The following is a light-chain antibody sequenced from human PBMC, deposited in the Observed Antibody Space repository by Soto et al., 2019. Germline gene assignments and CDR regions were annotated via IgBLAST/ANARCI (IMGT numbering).Light chain of an antibody. V-gene: IGKV3-15*01. CDR2: GAS. J-gene: IGKJ1*01. CDR3: QQYNKWPRT. CDR1: QFVTSN. Sequence: EIVMTQSPATLSVSPGERATLSCRASQFVTSNLAWYQQKPGQAPRLLIYGASTRATGIPARFSGSGSGTEFTLTISSLQSEDFAVYYCQQYNKWPRTFGQGTKVEIK.